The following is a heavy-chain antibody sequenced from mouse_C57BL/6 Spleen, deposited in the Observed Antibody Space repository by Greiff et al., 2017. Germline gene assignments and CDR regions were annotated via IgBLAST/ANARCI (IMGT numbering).Heavy chain of an antibody. CDR2: ISYDGSN. CDR3: ARRSSGPAWFAD. CDR1: GYSITSGYY. D-gene: IGHD3-2*02. V-gene: IGHV3-6*01. J-gene: IGHJ3*01. Sequence: VQLKESGPGLVKPSQSLSLTCSVTGYSITSGYYWNWIRQFPGNKLEWMGYISYDGSNNYNPSLKNRISITRDTSKNQFFLKLNSVTTEDTATYYCARRSSGPAWFADWGQGTLVTVSA.